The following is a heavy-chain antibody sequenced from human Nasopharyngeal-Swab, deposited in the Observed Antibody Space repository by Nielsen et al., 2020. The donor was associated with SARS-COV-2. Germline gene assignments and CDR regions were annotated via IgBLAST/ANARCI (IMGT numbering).Heavy chain of an antibody. J-gene: IGHJ3*02. V-gene: IGHV4-39*01. CDR3: ARPNTPEDIVVVPAAIAFDI. CDR2: IYYSGST. Sequence: PGKGLEWIGSIYYSGSTYYNPSLKSRVTISVDTSKNQFSLKLSSVTAADTAVYYCARPNTPEDIVVVPAAIAFDIWGQGTKVTVSS. D-gene: IGHD2-2*01.